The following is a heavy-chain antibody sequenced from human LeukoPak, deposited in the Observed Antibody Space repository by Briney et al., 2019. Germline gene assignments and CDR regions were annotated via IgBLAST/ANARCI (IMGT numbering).Heavy chain of an antibody. D-gene: IGHD5-18*01. CDR2: MNPNSGNT. J-gene: IGHJ6*02. CDR3: ASRIQLWSYYYYYGMDV. V-gene: IGHV1-8*01. Sequence: ASVKVSCKASGYTFTSYDINWVRQATGQGLEWMGWMNPNSGNTGYAQKFQGRVTMTRNTSISTAYMELSSLRSEDTAVYYCASRIQLWSYYYYYGMDVWGQGTTVTVSS. CDR1: GYTFTSYD.